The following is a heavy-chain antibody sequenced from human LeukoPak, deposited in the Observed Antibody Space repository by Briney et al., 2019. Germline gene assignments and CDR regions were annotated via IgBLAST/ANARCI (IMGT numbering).Heavy chain of an antibody. V-gene: IGHV1-18*01. CDR2: ISAHNGNT. D-gene: IGHD4-17*01. J-gene: IGHJ6*02. CDR3: ARDRAVTTVLQLHYYGMDV. CDR1: GYTFTNYG. Sequence: ASVKVSCKTSGYTFTNYGVTWVRQAPGQGLEWMGWISAHNGNTNYAQKFQGRVTMTRDTSASTAYMELRSLRSDDTAVYYCARDRAVTTVLQLHYYGMDVWGQGTTVTVSS.